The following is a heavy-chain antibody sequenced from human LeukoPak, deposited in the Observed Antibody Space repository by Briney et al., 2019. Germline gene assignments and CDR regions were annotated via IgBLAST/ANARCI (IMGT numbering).Heavy chain of an antibody. CDR1: GGSIISYY. V-gene: IGHV4-4*07. D-gene: IGHD5-24*01. Sequence: PSETLSLTCTVSGGSIISYYWSWIRQPAGKGLEWIGRIYTSGNANYSPSLKGRVTMSVDASKNQFSLNLSSVTAADTAVYYCAREIGRDGYNRSFDYWGQGTLVTVSS. CDR3: AREIGRDGYNRSFDY. CDR2: IYTSGNA. J-gene: IGHJ4*02.